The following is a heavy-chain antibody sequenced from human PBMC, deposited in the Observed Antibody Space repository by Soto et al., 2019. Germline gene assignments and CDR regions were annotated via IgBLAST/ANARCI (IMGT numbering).Heavy chain of an antibody. J-gene: IGHJ6*02. CDR1: GFTFSSYG. CDR3: AKDAASADFYYYGMDV. V-gene: IGHV3-30*18. CDR2: ISYDGSNK. D-gene: IGHD3-3*01. Sequence: QVQLVESGGGVVQPGRSLRLSCAASGFTFSSYGMHWVRQARGKGLERVAVISYDGSNKYYADSVKGRFTISRDNYKNTLYLQMNSLRAEDTAVYYCAKDAASADFYYYGMDVWGQGTTVTFSS.